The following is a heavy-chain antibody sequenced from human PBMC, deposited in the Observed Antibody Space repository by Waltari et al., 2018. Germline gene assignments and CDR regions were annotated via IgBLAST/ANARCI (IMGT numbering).Heavy chain of an antibody. J-gene: IGHJ6*03. CDR3: ANRDLNKSYYYMDV. V-gene: IGHV4-34*01. Sequence: QVQLQQWGAGLLRPSETLSLTCGVYGGSFSGNYWTWIRQSPGKGLEWIGEINHSGNNKYNPSLKSRVTMSVDTSKNHFSLNLTSVTAADTAVYYCANRDLNKSYYYMDVWGKGSTVIVSS. CDR1: GGSFSGNY. CDR2: INHSGNN.